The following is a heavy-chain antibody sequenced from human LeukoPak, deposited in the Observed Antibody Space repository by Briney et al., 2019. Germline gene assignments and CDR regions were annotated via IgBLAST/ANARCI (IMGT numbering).Heavy chain of an antibody. V-gene: IGHV4-34*01. D-gene: IGHD2-21*01. CDR3: ARAHLWRGAFDI. J-gene: IGHJ3*02. CDR2: INHSGST. CDR1: GGSFSGYC. Sequence: SETLSLTCAVYGGSFSGYCWSWIRQPPGKGLEWIGEINHSGSTNYNPSLKSRVTISVDTSKNQFSLKLSSVTAADTAVYYCARAHLWRGAFDIWGQGTMVTVSS.